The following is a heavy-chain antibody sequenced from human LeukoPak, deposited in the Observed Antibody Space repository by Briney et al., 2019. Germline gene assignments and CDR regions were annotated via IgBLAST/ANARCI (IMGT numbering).Heavy chain of an antibody. V-gene: IGHV3-48*04. CDR3: VRGTRASDV. Sequence: GGSLRLSCAASGFTFSSYSMNWVRQAPGKGLEWVSYISSSSSTIHYADSVRGRFTISRDNAQKSLYLQINSLRGDDTALYYCVRGTRASDVWGQGTMVTVSS. J-gene: IGHJ3*01. CDR1: GFTFSSYS. CDR2: ISSSSSTI.